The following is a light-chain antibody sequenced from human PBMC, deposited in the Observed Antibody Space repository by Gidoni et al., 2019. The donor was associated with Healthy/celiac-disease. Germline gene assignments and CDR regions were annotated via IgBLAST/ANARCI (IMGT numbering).Light chain of an antibody. CDR2: WAS. J-gene: IGKJ1*01. Sequence: DIVLTQSPDSLAVSLGERATINCKSSQSVLYSSNNKNYLDWYQQKPGQPPKLLIYWASTRESGVPDRFSGSGSGTDVTLTISSLQAEDVAVYYCQQYYSTPPWTFXQXTKVEIK. CDR1: QSVLYSSNNKNY. CDR3: QQYYSTPPWT. V-gene: IGKV4-1*01.